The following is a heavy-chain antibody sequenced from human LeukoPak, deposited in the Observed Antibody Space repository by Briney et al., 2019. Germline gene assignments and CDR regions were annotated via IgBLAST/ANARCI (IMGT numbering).Heavy chain of an antibody. Sequence: SVKVSCKASGGTFSSYAISWVRQAPGQGLEWMGGIIPIFGTANYAQKFQGRVTITADESTSTAYMELSSLRSEDTAVYYCARDRRSYDFWSGYAWGCGTDVWGQGTTVTVSS. CDR1: GGTFSSYA. CDR3: ARDRRSYDFWSGYAWGCGTDV. J-gene: IGHJ6*02. CDR2: IIPIFGTA. V-gene: IGHV1-69*13. D-gene: IGHD3-3*01.